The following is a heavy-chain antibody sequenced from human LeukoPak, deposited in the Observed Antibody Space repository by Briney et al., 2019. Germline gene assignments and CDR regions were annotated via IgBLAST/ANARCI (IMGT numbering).Heavy chain of an antibody. CDR1: GGSFSGYY. Sequence: SETLSLTCAVYGGSFSGYYWSWIRQPPGKGLEWIGEINLSGSTNYNPSLKSRVTISVDTSNNQFSLNLRSVTAADTAVYYCATTTSGGDAFDIWGQGTMVTVSS. CDR2: INLSGST. CDR3: ATTTSGGDAFDI. D-gene: IGHD1-26*01. V-gene: IGHV4-34*01. J-gene: IGHJ3*02.